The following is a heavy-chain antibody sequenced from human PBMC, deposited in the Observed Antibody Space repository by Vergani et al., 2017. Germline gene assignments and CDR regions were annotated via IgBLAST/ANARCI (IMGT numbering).Heavy chain of an antibody. CDR1: GFTFSSYS. CDR3: ARDGYCSGGSCYWYAFDI. V-gene: IGHV3-21*01. D-gene: IGHD2-15*01. J-gene: IGHJ3*02. CDR2: ISSSSSYI. Sequence: EVQLVESGGGLVKPGGSLRLSCAASGFTFSSYSMNWVRQAPGKGLEWVSSISSSSSYIYYADSVKGRFTISRDNAKNSLYLQMNSLRAEDTAVYYCARDGYCSGGSCYWYAFDIWGQETMVTVSS.